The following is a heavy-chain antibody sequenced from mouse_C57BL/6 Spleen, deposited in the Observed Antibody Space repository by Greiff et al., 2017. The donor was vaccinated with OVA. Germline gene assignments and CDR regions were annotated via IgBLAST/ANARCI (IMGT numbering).Heavy chain of an antibody. Sequence: EVQLQQSGTVLARPGASVKMSCKTSGYTFTSYWMHWVKQRPGQGLEWIGAIYPGNSDTSYNQKFKGKAKLTAVTSASTAYMELSSLTNEDSAVYYCTGNPPDYEDYAMDYWGQGTSVTVSS. CDR1: GYTFTSYW. J-gene: IGHJ4*01. V-gene: IGHV1-5*01. D-gene: IGHD2-4*01. CDR3: TGNPPDYEDYAMDY. CDR2: IYPGNSDT.